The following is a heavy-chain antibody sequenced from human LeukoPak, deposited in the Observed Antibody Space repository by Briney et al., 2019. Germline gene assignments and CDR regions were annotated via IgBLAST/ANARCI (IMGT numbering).Heavy chain of an antibody. CDR2: IGGSGGST. CDR3: AKGGTNYYDSSGILY. CDR1: GFTVSSNY. J-gene: IGHJ4*02. D-gene: IGHD3-22*01. Sequence: GGSLRLSCAASGFTVSSNYMSWVRHAPGKGLEWVSTIGGSGGSTYYADSVKGRFTISRDNSKNTLYVQMNSLRAEDTAVYYCAKGGTNYYDSSGILYWGQGTLVTVSS. V-gene: IGHV3-23*01.